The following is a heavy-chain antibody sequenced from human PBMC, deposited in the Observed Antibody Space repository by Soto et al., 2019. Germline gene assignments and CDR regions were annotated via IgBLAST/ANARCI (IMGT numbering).Heavy chain of an antibody. J-gene: IGHJ6*03. Sequence: GGSLRLSCAASGFTFSSYAMSWVRQAPGKGLEWVSAISGSGGSTYYEDSVKGRFTISRDNSKNTLYLQMNSLRAEDTAVYYCAKGSDGEPPAYYYYYMDVWGKGTTVTVSS. CDR3: AKGSDGEPPAYYYYYMDV. CDR1: GFTFSSYA. D-gene: IGHD4-17*01. CDR2: ISGSGGST. V-gene: IGHV3-23*01.